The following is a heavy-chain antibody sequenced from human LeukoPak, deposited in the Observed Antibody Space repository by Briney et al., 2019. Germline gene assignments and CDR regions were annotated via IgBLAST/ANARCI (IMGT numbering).Heavy chain of an antibody. V-gene: IGHV3-23*01. CDR3: AKDSPGFGIVFDS. Sequence: PGGSLRLSCAASGVTFSTSSMSWGCQAPRTGLEWVSTITAGGGNKDYADSVKGRFTISRENSKNTVYLQMNSLRAEDTAVYYCAKDSPGFGIVFDSWGQGTLVTVSS. CDR2: ITAGGGNK. D-gene: IGHD3-16*01. J-gene: IGHJ4*02. CDR1: GVTFSTSS.